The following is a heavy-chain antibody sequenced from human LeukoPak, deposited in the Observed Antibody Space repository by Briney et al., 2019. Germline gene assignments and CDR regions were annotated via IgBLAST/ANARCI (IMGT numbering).Heavy chain of an antibody. CDR1: GFTFSDYY. CDR3: AREAFAPSLPY. J-gene: IGHJ4*02. CDR2: ISTSGSTM. V-gene: IGHV3-11*04. Sequence: PEGSLRLSCAASGFTFSDYYMSWIRQAPGKGLEWVSYISTSGSTMYYADSVKGRFTVSRDNTRNSLYLQMNSLRAEDSAVYYCAREAFAPSLPYWGQGTLVTVSS.